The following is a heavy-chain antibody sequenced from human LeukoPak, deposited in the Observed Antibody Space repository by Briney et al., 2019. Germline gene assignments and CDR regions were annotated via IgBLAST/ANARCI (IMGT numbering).Heavy chain of an antibody. CDR2: INPNSGGT. V-gene: IGHV1-2*02. D-gene: IGHD5-12*01. CDR1: GYTFTAYY. J-gene: IGHJ4*02. Sequence: ASVKVSCKASGYTFTAYYMHCVRQAPGQGLEWMGWINPNSGGTDYAPWFQGRVTMTRDTSLSTAYMELRSLTSDATALYRCAPKRTWSSRGYLLPYWGQGTLVTVS. CDR3: APKRTWSSRGYLLPY.